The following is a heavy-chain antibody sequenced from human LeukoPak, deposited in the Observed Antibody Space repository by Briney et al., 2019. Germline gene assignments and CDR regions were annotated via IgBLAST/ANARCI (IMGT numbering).Heavy chain of an antibody. V-gene: IGHV3-53*01. D-gene: IGHD6-6*01. CDR2: IYSGGST. CDR3: AREVELVLVY. CDR1: GFTVSSNY. Sequence: GGSLRLSCAASGFTVSSNYMSWVRQAPGKGLEWVSVIYSGGSTYYADSAKGRFTISRDNSKNTLYLQMNSLRAEDTAVYYCAREVELVLVYWGQGTLVTVSS. J-gene: IGHJ4*02.